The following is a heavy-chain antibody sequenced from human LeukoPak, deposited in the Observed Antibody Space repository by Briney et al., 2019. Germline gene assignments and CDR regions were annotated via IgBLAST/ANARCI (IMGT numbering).Heavy chain of an antibody. CDR1: GGSIRSYY. V-gene: IGHV4-59*01. CDR3: ARARGGHCSGGSCYSSWFDP. Sequence: SETLSFTCTVSGGSIRSYYWSWIRQPPGKGLEWIGYIYYSGSTNYNPSLKSRATISVDTSKSQFSLKLSSVTAADTAVYYCARARGGHCSGGSCYSSWFDPWGQGTLVTVSS. D-gene: IGHD2-15*01. CDR2: IYYSGST. J-gene: IGHJ5*02.